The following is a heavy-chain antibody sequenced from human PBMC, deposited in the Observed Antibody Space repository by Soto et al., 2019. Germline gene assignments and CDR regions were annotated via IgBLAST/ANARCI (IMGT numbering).Heavy chain of an antibody. D-gene: IGHD4-17*01. Sequence: GGSLRLSCAASGFTFSSYGMHWVRQAPGKGLEWVAVIWYDGSNKYYADSVKGRFTISRDNSKNTLYLQMNSLRAEDTAVYYCARSTTTVTESELDYWGQGTLVTVSS. CDR1: GFTFSSYG. V-gene: IGHV3-33*01. CDR3: ARSTTTVTESELDY. J-gene: IGHJ4*02. CDR2: IWYDGSNK.